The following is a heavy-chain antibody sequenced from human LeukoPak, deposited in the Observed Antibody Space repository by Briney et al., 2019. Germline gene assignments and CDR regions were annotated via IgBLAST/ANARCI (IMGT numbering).Heavy chain of an antibody. CDR2: INHSGST. D-gene: IGHD2-2*01. Sequence: PSETLSLTCAGYGGSLRGYYWSCIRQPPGKGLEWIGEINHSGSTNYNPSPKSRVTISVDTSKNQFSLKLSSVTAADTAVYYCLGYCSSTSCGRYYYYYMDVWGKGTTVTVSS. J-gene: IGHJ6*03. V-gene: IGHV4-34*01. CDR1: GGSLRGYY. CDR3: LGYCSSTSCGRYYYYYMDV.